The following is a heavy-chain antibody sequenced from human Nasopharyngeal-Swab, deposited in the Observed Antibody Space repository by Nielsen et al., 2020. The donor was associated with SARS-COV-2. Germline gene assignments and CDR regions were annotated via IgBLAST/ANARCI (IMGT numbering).Heavy chain of an antibody. CDR2: ISSSVSYI. CDR3: ARPPSAWGRRDFDY. V-gene: IGHV3-21*06. CDR1: GFTFSTYS. D-gene: IGHD6-19*01. J-gene: IGHJ4*02. Sequence: GESLKISCAASGFTFSTYSMIWVRQAPAKGLEWVSCISSSVSYIYYADSVKGRFTISRDNAKNALYLQMSSLRAEDTAVYYCARPPSAWGRRDFDYWGQGTLVTVSS.